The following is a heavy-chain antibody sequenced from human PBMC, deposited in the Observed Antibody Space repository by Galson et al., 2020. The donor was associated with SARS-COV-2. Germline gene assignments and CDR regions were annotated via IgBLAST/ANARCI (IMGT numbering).Heavy chain of an antibody. J-gene: IGHJ3*02. D-gene: IGHD2-2*01. CDR3: AAPSCSSTSCYDDFDI. CDR2: IVVGSGNT. V-gene: IGHV1-58*01. Sequence: SVKVSCKASGFTFTSSAVQWVRQARGQRLEWIGWIVVGSGNTNYAQKFQERVTITRDMSTSTAYMELSSLRSEDTAVYYCAAPSCSSTSCYDDFDIWGQGTMVTVSS. CDR1: GFTFTSSA.